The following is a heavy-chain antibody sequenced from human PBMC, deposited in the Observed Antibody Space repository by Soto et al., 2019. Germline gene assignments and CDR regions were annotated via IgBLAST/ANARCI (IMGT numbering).Heavy chain of an antibody. D-gene: IGHD2-15*01. CDR3: ASLSVVAARNIDY. Sequence: PSETLSLTCAVYGGSFSGYYWSWIRQPPGKGLEWIGEINHSGSTNYNPSLKSRVTISVDTSKNQFPLKLSSVTAADTAVYYCASLSVVAARNIDYWGQGTLVT. CDR2: INHSGST. J-gene: IGHJ4*02. V-gene: IGHV4-34*01. CDR1: GGSFSGYY.